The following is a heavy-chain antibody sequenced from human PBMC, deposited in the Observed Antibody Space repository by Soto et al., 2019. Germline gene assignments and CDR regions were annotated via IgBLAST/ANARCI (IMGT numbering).Heavy chain of an antibody. CDR3: ARSYYDYVWGSYRYTELDY. V-gene: IGHV3-64*02. J-gene: IGHJ4*02. Sequence: EVQLVESGEGLVQPGGSLRLSCAASGFTFSSYAMHWVRQAPGKGLEYVSAISSNGGSTYYADSVKGRFTISRDNSKNXLXHQMGSLRAEDMAVYYCARSYYDYVWGSYRYTELDYWGQGTLVTVSS. CDR2: ISSNGGST. CDR1: GFTFSSYA. D-gene: IGHD3-16*02.